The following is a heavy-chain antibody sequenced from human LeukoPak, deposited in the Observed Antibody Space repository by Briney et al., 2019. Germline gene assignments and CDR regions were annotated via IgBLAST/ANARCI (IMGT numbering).Heavy chain of an antibody. J-gene: IGHJ4*02. CDR1: GFTVGSNT. CDR3: AKGYDDILTGLDY. Sequence: PGGSLRLSCAGSGFTVGSNTMSWVRQAPGKGLEWVSIIYSGGSTYYADSVKGRFTISRDNSKNTLYLQMNSLRAEDTAVYYCAKGYDDILTGLDYWGQGTLVTVSS. V-gene: IGHV3-53*01. CDR2: IYSGGST. D-gene: IGHD3-9*01.